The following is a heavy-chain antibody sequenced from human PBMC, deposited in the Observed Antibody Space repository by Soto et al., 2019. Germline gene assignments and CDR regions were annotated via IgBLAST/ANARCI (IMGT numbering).Heavy chain of an antibody. CDR2: IYYSGNT. CDR1: GGSISTSHYY. Sequence: QLQLQESGPGLVKPSETLSLTCTVSGGSISTSHYYWDWIRQPPGKGLEWIGSIYYSGNTYYNPSLERRVTRSVETSKYQFSLRLSSVPAADTAVYYCAVRPGGRDDYFDMWGQGTMVTVSS. V-gene: IGHV4-39*01. D-gene: IGHD3-16*01. J-gene: IGHJ3*02. CDR3: AVRPGGRDDYFDM.